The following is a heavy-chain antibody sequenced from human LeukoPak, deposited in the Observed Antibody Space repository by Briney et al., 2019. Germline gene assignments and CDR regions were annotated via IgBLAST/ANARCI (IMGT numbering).Heavy chain of an antibody. V-gene: IGHV3-7*01. CDR2: IKQDGSEK. CDR3: ARELLLGPVAFDI. J-gene: IGHJ3*02. CDR1: GFTFSSYW. Sequence: GGSLRLSCAASGFTFSSYWMSWVRQAPGKGLEWVANIKQDGSEKYYVDSVKGRFTISRDNAKNSLYLQMNSLRAEDTAVYYCARELLLGPVAFDIWGQGTMVTVSS. D-gene: IGHD1-26*01.